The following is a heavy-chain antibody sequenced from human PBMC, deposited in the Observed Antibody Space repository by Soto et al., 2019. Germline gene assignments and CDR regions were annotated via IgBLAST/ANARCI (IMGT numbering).Heavy chain of an antibody. CDR3: ARSWDFGVVIERFDP. D-gene: IGHD3-3*01. V-gene: IGHV4-59*01. CDR1: GGSISSYY. J-gene: IGHJ5*02. CDR2: IYYSGST. Sequence: SETLSLTCTVSGGSISSYYWSWIRQPPGKGLEWIGYIYYSGSTNYNPSLKSRVTISVDTSKNQFSLKLSSVTAADTAVYYCARSWDFGVVIERFDPWGQGTLVTVS.